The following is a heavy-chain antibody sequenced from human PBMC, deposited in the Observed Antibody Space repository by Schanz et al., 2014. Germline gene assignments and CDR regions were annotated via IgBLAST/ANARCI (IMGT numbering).Heavy chain of an antibody. CDR2: ISGSGDDT. D-gene: IGHD5-12*01. J-gene: IGHJ3*01. CDR3: ARDGGRDGYNLAFDV. CDR1: GFTFSSYA. Sequence: DVHLMESGGGLVQPGGSLRLSCAGSGFTFSSYAMNWVRQAPGKGLEWVSVISGSGDDTYYADSVKGRFIISRDSSKNTLFLQMNRLRAEDTAVYFCARDGGRDGYNLAFDVWGQGTLVTVSS. V-gene: IGHV3-23*01.